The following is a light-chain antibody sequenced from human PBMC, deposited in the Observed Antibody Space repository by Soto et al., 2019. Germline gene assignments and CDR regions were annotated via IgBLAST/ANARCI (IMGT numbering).Light chain of an antibody. CDR3: QQYNSYWT. CDR2: KAS. J-gene: IGKJ1*01. Sequence: DIQMTQSPSTLSASVGDRVTITCRASQSISSWLAWYQQKPGKAPKLLIYKASSLESGVPSRFRGSGSGTEFTLTISSPQPDDFATYYCQQYNSYWTFGQGTKVEIK. CDR1: QSISSW. V-gene: IGKV1-5*03.